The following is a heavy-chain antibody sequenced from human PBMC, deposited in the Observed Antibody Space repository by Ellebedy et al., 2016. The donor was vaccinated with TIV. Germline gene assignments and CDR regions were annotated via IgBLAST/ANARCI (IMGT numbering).Heavy chain of an antibody. J-gene: IGHJ6*02. Sequence: SGPTLVXPTQTLTLTCTFYGFSLSTSGVGVGWIRQPPGKALEWLALIYWDDDKRYSPSLKSRITITKDTSKNQVVLTMTNMDPVDTATYYCAHTITMVRGVITYHYYGMDVWGQGTTVTVSS. CDR2: IYWDDDK. V-gene: IGHV2-5*02. D-gene: IGHD3-10*01. CDR1: GFSLSTSGVG. CDR3: AHTITMVRGVITYHYYGMDV.